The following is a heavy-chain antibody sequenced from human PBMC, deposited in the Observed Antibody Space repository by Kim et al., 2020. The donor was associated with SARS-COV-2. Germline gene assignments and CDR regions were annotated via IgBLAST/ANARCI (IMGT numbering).Heavy chain of an antibody. CDR1: GFTFSSYA. CDR3: AKGIRDLDWLLQDYYYYYAMDV. D-gene: IGHD3-9*01. CDR2: ISGSGGST. V-gene: IGHV3-23*01. Sequence: GGSLRLSCAASGFTFSSYAMSWVRQAPGKGLEWVSAISGSGGSTYYADSVKGRFPISRDNSKNTLYLQMNSLRAENTAVYYCAKGIRDLDWLLQDYYYYYAMDVWGQGTTGTVSS. J-gene: IGHJ6*02.